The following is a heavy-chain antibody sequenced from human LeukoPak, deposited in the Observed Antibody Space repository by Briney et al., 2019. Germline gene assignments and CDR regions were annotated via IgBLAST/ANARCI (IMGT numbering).Heavy chain of an antibody. CDR3: ARDPPGGSSWPPHFDY. CDR2: INPANGNT. D-gene: IGHD6-13*01. J-gene: IGHJ4*02. CDR1: GYPFRSYV. V-gene: IGHV1-3*01. Sequence: ASVKVSCKASGYPFRSYVIHWLRQAPGQNLEWIGWINPANGNTKYSRNFQGRVTITRDTSASTAYMELSSLRSEDTAVYYCARDPPGGSSWPPHFDYWGQGTLVTVSS.